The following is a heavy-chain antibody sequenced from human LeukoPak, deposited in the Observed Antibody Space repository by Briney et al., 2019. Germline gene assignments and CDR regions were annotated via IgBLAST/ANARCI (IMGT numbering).Heavy chain of an antibody. CDR3: ARERKDYGSNGYFDY. CDR1: GYTFTGYY. J-gene: IGHJ4*02. CDR2: INPNSGGT. Sequence: ASVKVSCKASGYTFTGYYMHWVRQAPGQGLEWMGWINPNSGGTNYAQKFQGRVTMTRDTSISTAYMELSSLRSEDTAVYYCARERKDYGSNGYFDYWGQGTLVTVSS. V-gene: IGHV1-2*02. D-gene: IGHD4-23*01.